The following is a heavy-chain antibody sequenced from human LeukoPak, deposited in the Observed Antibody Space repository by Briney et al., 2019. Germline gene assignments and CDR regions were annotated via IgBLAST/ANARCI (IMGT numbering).Heavy chain of an antibody. Sequence: GGSLRLSCVVSGFEFSIHDMSWGRQAPGKGPEWVSSISGRGTDTYYRDSVKSRFTISRDTSKNTLYMQMNNLRVEDTALYYCVKGFHFDWWGQGTLVTVSS. V-gene: IGHV3-23*01. J-gene: IGHJ4*02. CDR2: ISGRGTDT. CDR3: VKGFHFDW. CDR1: GFEFSIHD.